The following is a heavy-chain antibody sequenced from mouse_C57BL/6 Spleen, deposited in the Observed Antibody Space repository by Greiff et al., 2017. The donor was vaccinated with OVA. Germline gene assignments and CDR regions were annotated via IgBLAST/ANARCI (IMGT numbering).Heavy chain of an antibody. V-gene: IGHV1-15*01. CDR3: TRSKVLPSFDY. J-gene: IGHJ2*01. CDR1: GYTFTDYE. D-gene: IGHD2-12*01. CDR2: FDPETGGT. Sequence: QVQLQQSGAELVRPGASVTLSCKASGYTFTDYEMHWVKQTPVHGLEWIGAFDPETGGTASNQKFKGKAILTANKSSSTAYMELRSLTSEDSAVYYCTRSKVLPSFDYWGQGTTLTVSS.